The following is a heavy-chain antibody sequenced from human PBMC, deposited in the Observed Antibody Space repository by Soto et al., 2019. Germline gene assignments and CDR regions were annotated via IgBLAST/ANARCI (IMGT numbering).Heavy chain of an antibody. Sequence: ASVKVSCKASGYTFTGYYMHWVRQAPGQGLEWMGWINPNSGGTNYAQKFQGRVTMTRDTSISTAYMELSRLRSDDTAVYYCARDSNYDFWSGYLMYNWFDPWGQGTLVTV. J-gene: IGHJ5*02. CDR3: ARDSNYDFWSGYLMYNWFDP. V-gene: IGHV1-2*02. D-gene: IGHD3-3*01. CDR1: GYTFTGYY. CDR2: INPNSGGT.